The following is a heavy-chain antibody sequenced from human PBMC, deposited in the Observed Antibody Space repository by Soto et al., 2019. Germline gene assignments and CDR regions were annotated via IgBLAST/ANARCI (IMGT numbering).Heavy chain of an antibody. Sequence: EVQLLESGGGLVQPGGSLRLSCATSGFMVNSYGMSWVRLAPGKGLEWVSGVSSSGGTTDYADSVKGRFTISRDTSKNTLYLQMNSLRAEDTAVYYCAKAVYGYWYFDLWGRGTLVTVSS. CDR2: VSSSGGTT. D-gene: IGHD3-10*01. CDR3: AKAVYGYWYFDL. CDR1: GFMVNSYG. J-gene: IGHJ2*01. V-gene: IGHV3-23*01.